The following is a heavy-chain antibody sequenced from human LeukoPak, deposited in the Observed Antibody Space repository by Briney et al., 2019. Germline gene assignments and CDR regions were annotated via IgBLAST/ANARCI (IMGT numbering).Heavy chain of an antibody. V-gene: IGHV4-39*01. CDR3: ARTDSSSWYGSNWFDP. CDR1: GGSISSSSYY. Sequence: SETLSLTCTVSGGSISSSSYYWGWIRQPPGTGLEWIGSIYYSGSTYYNPSLKSRVTISVDTSKNQFSLKLSSVTAADTAVYYCARTDSSSWYGSNWFDPWGQGTLVTVSS. CDR2: IYYSGST. J-gene: IGHJ5*02. D-gene: IGHD6-13*01.